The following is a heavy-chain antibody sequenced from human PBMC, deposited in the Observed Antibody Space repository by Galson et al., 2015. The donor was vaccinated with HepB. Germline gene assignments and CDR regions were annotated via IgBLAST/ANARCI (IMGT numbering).Heavy chain of an antibody. CDR3: AKRSALATPGTYYFDY. CDR1: GFTFSSYA. J-gene: IGHJ4*02. V-gene: IGHV3-23*01. D-gene: IGHD6-13*01. Sequence: SLRLSCAASGFTFSSYAMGWVRQAPGKGLEWVSAISAGSGSTYYADSVKGRFTISRDNSKNTLYLQMNSLRAEDTALYYCAKRSALATPGTYYFDYWGQGTLVTVSS. CDR2: ISAGSGST.